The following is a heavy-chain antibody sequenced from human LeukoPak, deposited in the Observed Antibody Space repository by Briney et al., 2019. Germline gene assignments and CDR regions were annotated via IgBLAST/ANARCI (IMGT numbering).Heavy chain of an antibody. CDR3: AREGRPSSSYNWFDP. V-gene: IGHV3-33*01. CDR2: IWYDGSNK. Sequence: GGSLRLSCAASGFTFSSYGMHWVRQAPGKGPEWVAVIWYDGSNKYYADSVKGRLTISRDNSKNTLYLQMNSLRAEDTAVYYCAREGRPSSSYNWFDPWGQGTLVTVSS. D-gene: IGHD1-26*01. J-gene: IGHJ5*02. CDR1: GFTFSSYG.